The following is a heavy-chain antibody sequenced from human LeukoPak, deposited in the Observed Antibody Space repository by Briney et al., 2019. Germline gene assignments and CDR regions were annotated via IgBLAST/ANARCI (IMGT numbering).Heavy chain of an antibody. J-gene: IGHJ5*02. CDR2: ISSSGSTI. CDR3: ARETTVTPGYNWFDP. CDR1: GFTFSNAW. V-gene: IGHV3-48*04. D-gene: IGHD4-17*01. Sequence: GSLRLSCAASGFTFSNAWMNWVRQAPGKGLEWVSYISSSGSTIYYADSVKGRFTISRDNAKNSLYLQMNSLRAEDTAVYYCARETTVTPGYNWFDPWGQGTLVTVSS.